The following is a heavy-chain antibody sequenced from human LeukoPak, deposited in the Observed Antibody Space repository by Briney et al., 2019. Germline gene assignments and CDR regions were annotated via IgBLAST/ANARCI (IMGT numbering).Heavy chain of an antibody. J-gene: IGHJ4*02. CDR3: ARVEPYGGNS. V-gene: IGHV4-61*02. CDR2: IYTIGST. D-gene: IGHD4-23*01. Sequence: PSETLSLTCTVSVGSTISGSDYWSWIRHPAGKGLEWIGRIYTIGSTNYKPSLKTRVPSSVDTSKHQFSLKLSSVTAADTAVYYCARVEPYGGNSWGQGTLVTVPS. CDR1: VGSTISGSDY.